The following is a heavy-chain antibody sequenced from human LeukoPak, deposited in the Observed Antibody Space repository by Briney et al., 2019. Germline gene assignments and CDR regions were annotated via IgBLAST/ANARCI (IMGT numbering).Heavy chain of an antibody. J-gene: IGHJ4*02. CDR3: ARGFDYYDSSGYGFDY. D-gene: IGHD3-22*01. V-gene: IGHV3-7*01. Sequence: PGGSLRLSCAASGFTFSSYWMSWVRQAPGKGLEWVANIKQDGSEKYYVDSVKGRFTISRDNAKNSLYLQMNSLRAEDTAVYYCARGFDYYDSSGYGFDYWGQGTLVTVFS. CDR1: GFTFSSYW. CDR2: IKQDGSEK.